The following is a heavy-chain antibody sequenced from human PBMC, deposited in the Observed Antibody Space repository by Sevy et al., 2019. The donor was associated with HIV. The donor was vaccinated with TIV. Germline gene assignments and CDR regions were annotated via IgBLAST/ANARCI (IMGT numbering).Heavy chain of an antibody. CDR2: IKPDGSEK. CDR3: ARGDYYDTSGYYTDAFDI. Sequence: GGSLRLSCAASGFTFNSYWMSWVRQAPGKGLEWVGNIKPDGSEKYYVDSVKGRFTISRDNAKNSLYLQMNSLRAGDTAVYYCARGDYYDTSGYYTDAFDIWGQRTRVTVSS. D-gene: IGHD3-22*01. CDR1: GFTFNSYW. V-gene: IGHV3-7*04. J-gene: IGHJ3*02.